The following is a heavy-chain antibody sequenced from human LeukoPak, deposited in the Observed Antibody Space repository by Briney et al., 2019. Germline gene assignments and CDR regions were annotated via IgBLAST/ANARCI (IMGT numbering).Heavy chain of an antibody. CDR2: MNPNSGNT. D-gene: IGHD3-9*01. CDR1: GYTFTSYD. J-gene: IGHJ5*02. Sequence: ASVKVSCKASGYTFTSYDINWVRQATGQGLEWMGWMNPNSGNTGYAQKFQGRVTMIRNTSISTAYMELSSLRSEDTAVYYCARGGRDYDILTGYYMTNWFDPWGQGTLVTVSS. CDR3: ARGGRDYDILTGYYMTNWFDP. V-gene: IGHV1-8*01.